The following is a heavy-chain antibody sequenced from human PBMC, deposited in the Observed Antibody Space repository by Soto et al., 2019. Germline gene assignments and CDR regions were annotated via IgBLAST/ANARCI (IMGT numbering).Heavy chain of an antibody. Sequence: SETLSLTCTVSGGSISSYYWSWIRQPPGKGLEWIGSIYSSGNTYYNPSLNSQVTISVDTSKNQFSLNVISVTAADTAVYYCRRSSRYSTDAWGQGTTVTVSS. J-gene: IGHJ6*02. CDR2: IYSSGNT. CDR1: GGSISSYY. V-gene: IGHV4-4*08. CDR3: RRSSRYSTDA. D-gene: IGHD6-13*01.